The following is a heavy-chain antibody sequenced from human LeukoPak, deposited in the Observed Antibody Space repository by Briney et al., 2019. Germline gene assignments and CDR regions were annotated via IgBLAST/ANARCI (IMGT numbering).Heavy chain of an antibody. J-gene: IGHJ4*02. CDR2: IYNSGST. Sequence: SETLSLTCTVSGGSISTYYWSWIQQPPGKGLEWIGYIYNSGSTNYNPSLKSRVTISVDTSKNQFSLKLSSVTAADTAVYYCARENSNSWYLDYWGQGTLVTVSS. D-gene: IGHD6-13*01. V-gene: IGHV4-59*01. CDR3: ARENSNSWYLDY. CDR1: GGSISTYY.